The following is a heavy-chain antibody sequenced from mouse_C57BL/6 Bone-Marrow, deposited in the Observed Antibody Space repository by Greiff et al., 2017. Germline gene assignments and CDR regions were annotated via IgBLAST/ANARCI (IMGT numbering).Heavy chain of an antibody. CDR1: GYTFTSYW. CDR2: IYPGSGST. Sequence: QVQLQQPGAELVKPGASVKMSCKASGYTFTSYWITWVQQRPGQGLEWIGDIYPGSGSTNYNEKFKSKATLTVDTSSITAYRQLSSLTSEASAVYYCARGYNCWGASMDYWGQGTSVTVSS. D-gene: IGHD1-3*01. CDR3: ARGYNCWGASMDY. J-gene: IGHJ4*01. V-gene: IGHV1-55*01.